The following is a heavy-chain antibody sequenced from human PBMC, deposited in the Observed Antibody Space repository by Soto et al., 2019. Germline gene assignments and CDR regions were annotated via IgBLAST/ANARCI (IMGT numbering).Heavy chain of an antibody. J-gene: IGHJ3*02. CDR2: ISGSGGST. D-gene: IGHD3-16*02. CDR1: GFTFSSYA. V-gene: IGHV3-23*01. CDR3: AIKPSTGFQDTYYDYIWGSYRYKESDAFDI. Sequence: EVQLLESGGGLVQPGGSLRLSCAASGFTFSSYAMSWVRQAPGKGLEWVSAISGSGGSTYYADSVKGRFTISRDNSKNTLYLQMNSLRAEDTAVYYCAIKPSTGFQDTYYDYIWGSYRYKESDAFDIWGQGTMATVSS.